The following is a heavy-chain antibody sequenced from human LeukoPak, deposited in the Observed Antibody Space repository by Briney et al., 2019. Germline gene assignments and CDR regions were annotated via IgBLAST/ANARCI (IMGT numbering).Heavy chain of an antibody. D-gene: IGHD6-13*01. V-gene: IGHV1-3*01. CDR3: AREENIGYSSSWFPYYYGMDV. Sequence: ASVTVSCKASGYTFTSYAMHWVRQAPGQRLEWMGWINAGNGNTKYSQKFQGRVTITRDTSASTAYMELSNLRSEDTAVYYCAREENIGYSSSWFPYYYGMDVWGQGTTVTVSS. CDR2: INAGNGNT. CDR1: GYTFTSYA. J-gene: IGHJ6*02.